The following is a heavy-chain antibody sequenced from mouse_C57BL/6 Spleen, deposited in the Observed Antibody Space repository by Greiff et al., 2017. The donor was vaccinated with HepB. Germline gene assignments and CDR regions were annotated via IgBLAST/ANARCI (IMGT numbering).Heavy chain of an antibody. Sequence: EVQLVESGGGLVQPKGSLKLSCAASGFTFNTYAMHWVRQAPGKGLEWVARIRSKSSNYATYYTDSVKDRFTISRNESQSMLYLQMNNLKTEDTDMYYGVRIYVKDAMDYWGKGTTVTVSS. CDR2: IRSKSSNYAT. J-gene: IGHJ4*01. V-gene: IGHV10-3*01. CDR3: VRIYVKDAMDY. CDR1: GFTFNTYA. D-gene: IGHD2-1*01.